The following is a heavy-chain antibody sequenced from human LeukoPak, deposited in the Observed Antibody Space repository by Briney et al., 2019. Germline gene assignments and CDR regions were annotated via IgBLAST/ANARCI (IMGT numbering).Heavy chain of an antibody. D-gene: IGHD4-17*01. CDR3: ARRVTSVTAFDY. CDR1: GYTFSDYY. CDR2: INPKSGGT. J-gene: IGHJ4*02. V-gene: IGHV1-2*02. Sequence: GASVKVSCKASGYTFSDYYIHWVRQASGQGLEWMGWINPKSGGTNFAQKFQGRVTMTRDTSITTAYMELSRLTSDDTAVYYCARRVTSVTAFDYWGQGTLVTVSS.